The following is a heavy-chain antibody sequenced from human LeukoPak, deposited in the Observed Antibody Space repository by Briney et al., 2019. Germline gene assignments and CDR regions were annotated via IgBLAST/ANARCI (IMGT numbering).Heavy chain of an antibody. Sequence: GESLKISCKGSGYSFTSYWIGWVRQMPGKGLEGMEVIYPGDADTRYSPSFQGQVTISADKSISTAYLQWSSLKASDTAMYYCASRGDSSGWYGGFFYWGQGTLVTVSS. J-gene: IGHJ4*02. CDR1: GYSFTSYW. CDR3: ASRGDSSGWYGGFFY. CDR2: IYPGDADT. V-gene: IGHV5-51*01. D-gene: IGHD6-19*01.